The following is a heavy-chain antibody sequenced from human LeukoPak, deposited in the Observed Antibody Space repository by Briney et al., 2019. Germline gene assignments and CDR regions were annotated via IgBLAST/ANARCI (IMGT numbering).Heavy chain of an antibody. Sequence: ASVKVSCKASGYTLTSYGISWVRQAPGQGLEWMGWISAYNGNTNYAQKLQGRVTMTTDTSTSTAYMELRSLRSDDTAVYYCARVWYYYDSSGYRFDLWGRGTLVTVSS. CDR2: ISAYNGNT. V-gene: IGHV1-18*01. D-gene: IGHD3-22*01. J-gene: IGHJ2*01. CDR1: GYTLTSYG. CDR3: ARVWYYYDSSGYRFDL.